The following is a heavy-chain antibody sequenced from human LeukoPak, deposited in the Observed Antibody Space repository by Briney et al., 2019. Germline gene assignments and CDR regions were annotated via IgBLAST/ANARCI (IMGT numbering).Heavy chain of an antibody. CDR3: ARVRYYDSSGYQRREGVYYYYYMDV. CDR2: IIPIFGTA. D-gene: IGHD3-22*01. J-gene: IGHJ6*03. CDR1: GGTFSSYA. V-gene: IGHV1-69*05. Sequence: SVKVSCKASGGTFSSYAISGVRQAPGQGLEWMGGIIPIFGTANYAQKFQGRVTITTDESTSTAYMELSSLRSEDTAVYYCARVRYYDSSGYQRREGVYYYYYMDVWGKGTTVTVSS.